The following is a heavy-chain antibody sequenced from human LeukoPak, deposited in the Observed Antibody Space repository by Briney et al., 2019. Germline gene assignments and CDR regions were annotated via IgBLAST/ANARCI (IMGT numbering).Heavy chain of an antibody. CDR1: GFTFSSYW. CDR2: MKQDGSEK. D-gene: IGHD1-26*01. CDR3: ARPPVRGALYYMDV. Sequence: GGSLRLSCAASGFTFSSYWMSWVRQAPGKGLEWVANMKQDGSEKYYVDSVKGRFTISRDNAKNSLYLQMNSLRAEDTAVYYCARPPVRGALYYMDVWGKGTTVTVSS. J-gene: IGHJ6*03. V-gene: IGHV3-7*01.